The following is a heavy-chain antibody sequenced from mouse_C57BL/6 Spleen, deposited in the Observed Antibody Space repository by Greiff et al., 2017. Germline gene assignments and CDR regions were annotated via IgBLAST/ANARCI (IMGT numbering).Heavy chain of an antibody. D-gene: IGHD1-1*01. Sequence: EVQRVESGGGLVKPGGSLKLSCAASGFTFSDYGMHWVRQAPEKGLEWVAYISSGSSTIYYADTVKGRFTISRDNAKNTLFLQMTSLRSEDTAMYYCARPHYGSSYEDFDYWGQGTTLTVSS. CDR2: ISSGSSTI. CDR3: ARPHYGSSYEDFDY. CDR1: GFTFSDYG. J-gene: IGHJ2*01. V-gene: IGHV5-17*01.